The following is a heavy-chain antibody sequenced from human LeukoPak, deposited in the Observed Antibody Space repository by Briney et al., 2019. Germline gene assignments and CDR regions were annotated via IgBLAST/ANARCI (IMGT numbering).Heavy chain of an antibody. CDR3: ARGTLNYDILTGYYKGAFDI. D-gene: IGHD3-9*01. J-gene: IGHJ3*02. CDR1: GGSISSYY. CDR2: IYYSGST. Sequence: SETLSLTCTVSGGSISSYYWSWIRQPPGKGLEWIGYIYYSGSTNYNPSLKSRVTISVDTSKNQFSLKLSSVTAADTAVYYCARGTLNYDILTGYYKGAFDIWGQGTMVTVSS. V-gene: IGHV4-59*08.